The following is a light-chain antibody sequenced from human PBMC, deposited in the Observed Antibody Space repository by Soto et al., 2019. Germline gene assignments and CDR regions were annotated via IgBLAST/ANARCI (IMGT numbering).Light chain of an antibody. CDR1: QGISTN. J-gene: IGKJ3*01. CDR2: SAS. V-gene: IGKV1-12*01. CDR3: QQADNVPFT. Sequence: DIQMTQSPSSVSASVGDTVTITCRASQGISTNLAWYQQKPGKVPKLLIYSASKLQSGVPSRFSGSGYGTDFSLSISSLQHEDFATYYCQQADNVPFTFGPGTKVDIK.